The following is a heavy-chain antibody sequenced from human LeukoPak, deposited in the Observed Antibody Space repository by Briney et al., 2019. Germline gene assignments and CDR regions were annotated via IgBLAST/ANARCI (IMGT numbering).Heavy chain of an antibody. CDR2: IKPSGGST. CDR3: ARHYGGNWGTYNYFDL. J-gene: IGHJ2*01. D-gene: IGHD7-27*01. Sequence: ASVNVSCKASGYTFTGYYIHGVRQAPGHGPEWMGIIKPSGGSTTYAQNFHGRVAMKRDRSTSAVDVELSSLTSEDTAVYYCARHYGGNWGTYNYFDLWGRGTLVTVSS. V-gene: IGHV1-46*01. CDR1: GYTFTGYY.